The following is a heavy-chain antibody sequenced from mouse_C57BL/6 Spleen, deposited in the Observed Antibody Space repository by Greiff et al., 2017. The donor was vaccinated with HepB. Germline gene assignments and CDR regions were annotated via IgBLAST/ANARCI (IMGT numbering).Heavy chain of an antibody. CDR3: ARKDWAEGFAY. Sequence: VQGVESGPGLVQPSQSLSITCTVSGFSLTSYGVHWVRQSPGKGLEWLGVIWSGGSTDYNAAFISRLSISKDNSKSQVFFKMNSLQADDTAIYYCARKDWAEGFAYWGQGTLVTVSA. CDR1: GFSLTSYG. J-gene: IGHJ3*01. D-gene: IGHD4-1*01. CDR2: IWSGGST. V-gene: IGHV2-2*01.